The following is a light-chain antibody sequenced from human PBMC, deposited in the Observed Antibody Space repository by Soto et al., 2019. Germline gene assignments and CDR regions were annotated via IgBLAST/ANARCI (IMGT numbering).Light chain of an antibody. Sequence: DIQMTQSPSSLSASVGDRVTITCQASQDTSNYLNWYQQKPGKAPKLLIYDASNLETGVPSRFSGSGSGTDFTFTISSLQPEDIATYYCQQYDNLPLTFGVGTKVEIK. CDR2: DAS. J-gene: IGKJ4*01. V-gene: IGKV1-33*01. CDR3: QQYDNLPLT. CDR1: QDTSNY.